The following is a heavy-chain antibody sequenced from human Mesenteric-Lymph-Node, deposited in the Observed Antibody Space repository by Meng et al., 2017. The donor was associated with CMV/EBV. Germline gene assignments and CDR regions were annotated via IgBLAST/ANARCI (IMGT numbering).Heavy chain of an antibody. Sequence: ASVKVSCKASGYTFTTYYMHWVRQAPGQGLEWMGIINPNGGSTSYAQKFQGRVTMTRDTSTSTAYMELSSLRSEDTAVYYCAREVIGYCSGGSCYPGGDYWGQGTLVTVSS. V-gene: IGHV1-46*01. CDR3: AREVIGYCSGGSCYPGGDY. J-gene: IGHJ4*02. CDR1: GYTFTTYY. CDR2: INPNGGST. D-gene: IGHD2-15*01.